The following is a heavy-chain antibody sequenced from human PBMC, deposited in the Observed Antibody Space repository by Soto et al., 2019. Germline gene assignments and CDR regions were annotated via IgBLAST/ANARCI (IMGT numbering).Heavy chain of an antibody. D-gene: IGHD1-26*01. CDR1: GYTFTSYG. CDR2: ISANNGNT. J-gene: IGHJ4*02. CDR3: ARDRGSYALDS. Sequence: QVQLVQSGAEVKKPGASVKVSCKASGYTFTSYGISWVRQAPGQGLEWMGWISANNGNTNYAQKLQGRVTMTADTSASTAHRELRSLRSDDTAVYYCARDRGSYALDSWGQGTLVTVSS. V-gene: IGHV1-18*01.